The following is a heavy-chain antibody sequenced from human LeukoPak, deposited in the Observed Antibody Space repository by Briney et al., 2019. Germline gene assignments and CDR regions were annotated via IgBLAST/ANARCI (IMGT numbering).Heavy chain of an antibody. CDR3: AKDYGYSSSWYDY. D-gene: IGHD6-13*01. V-gene: IGHV3-9*01. Sequence: GGSLRLSCEASGFTFDDYGMHWVRQAPGKGLEWVSTISWNSASVGYVDSVKGRFTISRDNAKETLYLQMNSLRPEDTALYYCAKDYGYSSSWYDYWGQGTLVTVSS. CDR2: ISWNSASV. J-gene: IGHJ4*02. CDR1: GFTFDDYG.